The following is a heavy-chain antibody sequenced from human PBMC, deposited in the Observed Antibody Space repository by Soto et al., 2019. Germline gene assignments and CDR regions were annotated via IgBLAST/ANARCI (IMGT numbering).Heavy chain of an antibody. CDR3: ARVRRGSGYYPPTPYNWFDP. V-gene: IGHV4-61*01. CDR2: IYYSGST. J-gene: IGHJ5*02. Sequence: SETLSLTWSVPGGSVSSGSYYWSWIRQPPGKGLEWIGYIYYSGSTNYNPSLKSRVTISVDTSKNQFSLKLSSVTAADTAVYYCARVRRGSGYYPPTPYNWFDPRGQGTLVTVSS. D-gene: IGHD3-22*01. CDR1: GGSVSSGSYY.